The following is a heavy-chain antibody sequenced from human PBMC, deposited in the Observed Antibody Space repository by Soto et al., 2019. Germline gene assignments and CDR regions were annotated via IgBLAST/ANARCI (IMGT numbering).Heavy chain of an antibody. V-gene: IGHV1-18*01. CDR3: ARDVGYGLIDG. Sequence: QVQLVHSGGEVKKPGASLKVSCKASGYTFTSYGISWVRQAPGQGLEWMGWINAYNGNTNYAQKVQGRVTMTTDTSTSTAYMELRSLRSDDTAVYSCARDVGYGLIDGWGQGTLVTVSS. J-gene: IGHJ4*02. D-gene: IGHD5-18*01. CDR1: GYTFTSYG. CDR2: INAYNGNT.